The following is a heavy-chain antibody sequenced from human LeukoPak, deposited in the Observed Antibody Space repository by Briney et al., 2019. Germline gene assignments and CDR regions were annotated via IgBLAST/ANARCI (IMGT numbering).Heavy chain of an antibody. V-gene: IGHV4-30-2*01. CDR1: GGSISSGGYY. CDR3: ARKGYDSSGYYYAYFDY. J-gene: IGHJ4*02. D-gene: IGHD3-22*01. Sequence: SQTLSLTCTVSGGSISSGGYYWSWIRQPPGKGLEWIGYIYHSGSTYYNPSLKSRVTISVDRSKNQFSLKLSSVTAADTAVYYCARKGYDSSGYYYAYFDYWGQGTLVTVSS. CDR2: IYHSGST.